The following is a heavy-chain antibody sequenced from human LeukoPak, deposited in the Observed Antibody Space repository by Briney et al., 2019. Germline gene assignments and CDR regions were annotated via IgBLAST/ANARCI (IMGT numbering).Heavy chain of an antibody. V-gene: IGHV1-18*01. D-gene: IGHD3-10*01. Sequence: ASVKVSCKTSGYTFTNYGISWVRQAPGQGLEWMGWISACNGNTNSAQKLQGRVTMTTDTSTSTAYMELRSLRSDDTAVYYCARGGGLPTPHYFDYWGQGTLVTVSS. CDR2: ISACNGNT. CDR1: GYTFTNYG. CDR3: ARGGGLPTPHYFDY. J-gene: IGHJ4*02.